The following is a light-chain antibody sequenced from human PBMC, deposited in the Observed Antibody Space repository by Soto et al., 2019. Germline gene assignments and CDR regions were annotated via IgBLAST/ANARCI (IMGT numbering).Light chain of an antibody. V-gene: IGKV1-27*01. Sequence: DIQMTQSPSSLSASVGDRDTITCRASQGISNYLAWSKQKPGKVPKLLIYAASTLQSGVPSRFSGSGSGTDFTLTISSLQPQDVSTYDCQKYNSAPLTFGPGPKVDI. CDR1: QGISNY. CDR3: QKYNSAPLT. CDR2: AAS. J-gene: IGKJ3*01.